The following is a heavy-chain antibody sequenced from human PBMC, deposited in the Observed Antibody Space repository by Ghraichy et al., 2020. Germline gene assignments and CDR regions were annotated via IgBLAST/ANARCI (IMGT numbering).Heavy chain of an antibody. D-gene: IGHD3-3*01. CDR3: AKGVLRFLESLSNWFDS. J-gene: IGHJ5*01. CDR2: ISWNGDRI. Sequence: GGSLRLSCAASGFTFDAYAMHWVRQAPGKGLEWVSGISWNGDRIYYADSVKGRFTISRDNAKNSLYLQMNSLSTEDTAVYYCAKGVLRFLESLSNWFDSLGQGTLVTVSS. CDR1: GFTFDAYA. V-gene: IGHV3-9*01.